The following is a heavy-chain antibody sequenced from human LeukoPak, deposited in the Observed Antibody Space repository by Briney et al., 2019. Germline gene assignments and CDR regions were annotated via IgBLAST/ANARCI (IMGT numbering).Heavy chain of an antibody. CDR2: ISRSATYL. Sequence: GSLQLPSSASGFPFISYTMNWVRPAPGKGLEWGSSISRSATYLYYADSLQGRFTVSRDDAKSSLYLQMNSLSAEDTAVYYCARHVYSSGWGAFDIWGQGTMVTVSS. V-gene: IGHV3-21*01. J-gene: IGHJ3*02. CDR1: GFPFISYT. D-gene: IGHD6-19*01. CDR3: ARHVYSSGWGAFDI.